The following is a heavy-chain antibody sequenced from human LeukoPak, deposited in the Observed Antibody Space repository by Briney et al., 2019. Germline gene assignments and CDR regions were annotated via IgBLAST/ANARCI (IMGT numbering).Heavy chain of an antibody. CDR3: ARSGYTRFDY. CDR1: GGSISSYY. CDR2: FSGSGGDT. V-gene: IGHV3-23*01. J-gene: IGHJ4*02. D-gene: IGHD5-24*01. Sequence: ETLSLTCTVSGGSISSYYWSWVRQAPGKGLEWVSSFSGSGGDTYYADSVKGRFTISRDNSKNTLYLQMNSLRAEDTAVYYCARSGYTRFDYWGQGTLVTVSS.